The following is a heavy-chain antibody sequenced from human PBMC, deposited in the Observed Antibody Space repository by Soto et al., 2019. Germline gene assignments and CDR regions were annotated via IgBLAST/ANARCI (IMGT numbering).Heavy chain of an antibody. J-gene: IGHJ4*02. Sequence: EVQLVESGGGLVQPGGSLRLSCAASGFTFSSYAMHWVRQAPGKGLEYVSAISSNGGSTYYANSVKGRFTISRDNSKNTRYLRVGSLRAEDMAVSYCASGGGSYFFDCWGQGTLVTVSS. D-gene: IGHD1-26*01. V-gene: IGHV3-64*01. CDR1: GFTFSSYA. CDR2: ISSNGGST. CDR3: ASGGGSYFFDC.